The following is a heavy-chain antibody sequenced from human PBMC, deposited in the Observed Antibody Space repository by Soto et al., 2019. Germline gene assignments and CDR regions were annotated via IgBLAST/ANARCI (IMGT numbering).Heavy chain of an antibody. V-gene: IGHV3-11*01. CDR2: ISSSSYTI. Sequence: QVQLVESGGGLVNPGGSLRLSCAASGFTFSDYYMTWIRQAPGKGLEWVSYISSSSYTIYYADSVQGRFTISRDNAKNSLYLQMNSLRAEDTAMYYCARVGQDYYYGMDVWGQGTTVTVSS. J-gene: IGHJ6*02. CDR1: GFTFSDYY. CDR3: ARVGQDYYYGMDV. D-gene: IGHD3-16*01.